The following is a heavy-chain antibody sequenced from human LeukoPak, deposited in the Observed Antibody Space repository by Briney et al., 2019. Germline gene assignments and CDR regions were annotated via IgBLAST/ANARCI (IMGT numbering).Heavy chain of an antibody. CDR2: TYYRSKWYN. J-gene: IGHJ4*02. CDR3: AREWRVRGVIIQYYFDY. CDR1: GDSVSSNSAA. V-gene: IGHV6-1*01. Sequence: SQTLSLTCAISGDSVSSNSAAWNWSRQSPSRGLEWLGRTYYRSKWYNDYAVSVKSRITINPDTSKNQFSLQLNSVTPEDTAVYYCAREWRVRGVIIQYYFDYWGQGTLVTVSS. D-gene: IGHD3-10*01.